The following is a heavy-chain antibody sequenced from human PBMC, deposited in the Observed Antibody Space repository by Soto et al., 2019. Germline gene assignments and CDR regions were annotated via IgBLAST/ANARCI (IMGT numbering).Heavy chain of an antibody. CDR1: GFDFKYYG. CDR3: TRIGLDV. CDR2: MSYDGSNK. V-gene: IGHV3-30*03. J-gene: IGHJ6*02. Sequence: WGSLRLSCEASGFDFKYYGMHWVRQAPGKGLEWVAAMSYDGSNKFYVDSVKGRFTISRDDSRNTLYLEMNSLTIEDTAVYFCTRIGLDVWGQGTTVTVSS. D-gene: IGHD3-16*02.